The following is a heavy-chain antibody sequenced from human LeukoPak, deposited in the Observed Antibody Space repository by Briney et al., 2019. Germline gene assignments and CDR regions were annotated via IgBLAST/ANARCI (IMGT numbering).Heavy chain of an antibody. CDR2: ISYSGST. D-gene: IGHD3-9*01. Sequence: SETLSLTCSVSGGSISSYYWNWIRQPPGKGLEWIGSISYSGSTNYNPSLKSRVTISVDTSKNQFSLKLSSVTAADTAVYYCARDHEGLRYFDWLLHNWFDPWGQGTLVTVSS. CDR3: ARDHEGLRYFDWLLHNWFDP. CDR1: GGSISSYY. J-gene: IGHJ5*02. V-gene: IGHV4-59*12.